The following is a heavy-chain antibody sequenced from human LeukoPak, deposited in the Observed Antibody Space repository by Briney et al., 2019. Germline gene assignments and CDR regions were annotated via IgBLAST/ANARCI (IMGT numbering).Heavy chain of an antibody. CDR3: ARAPYTSGWYFAFDY. J-gene: IGHJ4*02. Sequence: RGSLRLSCAASGFTFSTYTMHWVRQAPGKGLEWVALISYEGSKQNYADSVKGRFTISRDNSQNTLYLEMSGLRTEDTAVYYCARAPYTSGWYFAFDYWGQGTLVTVSS. D-gene: IGHD6-19*01. V-gene: IGHV3-30-3*01. CDR2: ISYEGSKQ. CDR1: GFTFSTYT.